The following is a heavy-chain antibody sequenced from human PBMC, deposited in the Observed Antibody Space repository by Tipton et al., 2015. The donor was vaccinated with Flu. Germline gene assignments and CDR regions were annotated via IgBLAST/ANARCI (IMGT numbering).Heavy chain of an antibody. V-gene: IGHV3-30*02. J-gene: IGHJ4*02. Sequence: QLVQSGGGVVQPGGSLRLSCAASGFTFSSYGMHWVRRAPGKGLEWVAFIRNDGSSKHYVDSVKGRFTNSRDNSKNTLSLQMDRLRAEVAAVYHCAKEEVGPFDYWGQGTLVTVSS. CDR3: AKEEVGPFDY. CDR1: GFTFSSYG. CDR2: IRNDGSSK.